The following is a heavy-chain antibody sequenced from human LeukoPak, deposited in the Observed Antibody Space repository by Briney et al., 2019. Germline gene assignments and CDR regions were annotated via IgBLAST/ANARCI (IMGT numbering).Heavy chain of an antibody. CDR1: GYSISSGYY. CDR3: ARLHNPLLYLDY. CDR2: IYHSGST. J-gene: IGHJ4*02. V-gene: IGHV4-38-2*01. D-gene: IGHD2-15*01. Sequence: SETLSLTCAVSGYSISSGYYWGWIRQPPGKGLEWIGSIYHSGSTYYNPSLKSRVTISVDTSKNQLSLKLSSVTAADTAVYYCARLHNPLLYLDYWGQGTLVTVSS.